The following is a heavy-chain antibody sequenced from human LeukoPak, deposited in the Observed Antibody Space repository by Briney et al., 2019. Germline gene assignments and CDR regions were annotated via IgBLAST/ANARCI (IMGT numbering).Heavy chain of an antibody. V-gene: IGHV3-23*01. Sequence: GGSLRLSCAASGFTFSSYGMSWVRQAPGKGLEWVSAISGSGGSTYYADSVKGRFTISRDNAKNSLYLQMNSLRAEDTALYYCARLSSTRHDAFDIWGQGTMVTVSS. CDR2: ISGSGGST. CDR1: GFTFSSYG. J-gene: IGHJ3*02. D-gene: IGHD2-2*01. CDR3: ARLSSTRHDAFDI.